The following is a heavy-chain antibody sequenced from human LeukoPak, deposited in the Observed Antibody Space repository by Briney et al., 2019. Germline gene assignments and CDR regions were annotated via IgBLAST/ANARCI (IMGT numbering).Heavy chain of an antibody. CDR2: IYYSGST. CDR1: GGSISSSSYY. V-gene: IGHV4-39*07. J-gene: IGHJ3*02. CDR3: ARESIQQWLVLDAFDI. Sequence: SETLSFTCTVSGGSISSSSYYWGWIRQPPGKGLEWIGSIYYSGSTYYNPSLKSRVTISVDTSKNQFSLKLSSVTAADTAVYYCARESIQQWLVLDAFDIWGQGTMVTVSS. D-gene: IGHD6-19*01.